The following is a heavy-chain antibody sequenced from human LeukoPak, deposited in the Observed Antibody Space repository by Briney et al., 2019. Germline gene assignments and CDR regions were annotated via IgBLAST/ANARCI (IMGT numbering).Heavy chain of an antibody. CDR1: GGSISSGSYY. D-gene: IGHD5-18*01. CDR3: ARDGGYSYGYVDFDY. CDR2: IYTSGST. J-gene: IGHJ4*02. V-gene: IGHV4-61*02. Sequence: PSQTLFLTCTVSGGSISSGSYYWSWIRQPAGKGLEWIGRIYTSGSTNYNPSLKSRVTISVDTSKNQFSLKLSSVTAADTAVYYCARDGGYSYGYVDFDYWGQGTLVTVSS.